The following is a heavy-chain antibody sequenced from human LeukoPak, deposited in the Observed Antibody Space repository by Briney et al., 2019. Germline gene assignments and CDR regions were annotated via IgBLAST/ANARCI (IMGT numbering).Heavy chain of an antibody. D-gene: IGHD5-18*01. CDR1: GFTFSSYA. CDR3: AREKDTTMVQRPPDAFGI. J-gene: IGHJ3*02. CDR2: ISYDGSNK. V-gene: IGHV3-30-3*01. Sequence: GGSLRLSCAASGFTFSSYAMHWVRQAPGKGLEWVAVISYDGSNKYYADSVKGRFTISRDNSKNTLYLQMNSLRAEDTAVYYCAREKDTTMVQRPPDAFGIWGQGTMVTVSS.